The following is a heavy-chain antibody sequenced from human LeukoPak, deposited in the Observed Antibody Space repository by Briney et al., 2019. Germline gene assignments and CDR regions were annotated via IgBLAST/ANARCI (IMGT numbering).Heavy chain of an antibody. V-gene: IGHV4-59*01. Sequence: PSETLSLTCTVSGGSISSYYWSWIRQPPGKGLEWIGYIYYSGSTNYNPSLKSRVTISVDTSKNQFSLKLSSVTAADTAVYYCARGSSGYYIPFDYWGQGTLVTVSS. CDR3: ARGSSGYYIPFDY. CDR2: IYYSGST. J-gene: IGHJ4*02. D-gene: IGHD3-22*01. CDR1: GGSISSYY.